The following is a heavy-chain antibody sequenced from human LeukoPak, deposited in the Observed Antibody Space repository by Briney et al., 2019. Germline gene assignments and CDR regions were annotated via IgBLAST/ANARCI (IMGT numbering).Heavy chain of an antibody. V-gene: IGHV1-2*02. J-gene: IGHJ4*02. CDR1: GYTFTGYY. CDR3: ARGILTGSRPLYYFDY. D-gene: IGHD3-9*01. Sequence: ASVKVSCKASGYTFTGYYMHWVRQAPGQGLEWMGWINPNSGGTNYAQKFQGRVTMTRDTSISTAYMELSRLRSDDTAVYYCARGILTGSRPLYYFDYWGQGTLVTVSS. CDR2: INPNSGGT.